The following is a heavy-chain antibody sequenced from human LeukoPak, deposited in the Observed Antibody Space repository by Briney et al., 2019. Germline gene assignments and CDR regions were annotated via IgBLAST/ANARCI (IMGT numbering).Heavy chain of an antibody. CDR1: GGSFNDYY. J-gene: IGHJ4*02. D-gene: IGHD2-21*01. Sequence: PSETLSLTCAVYGGSFNDYYWNWIRQPPGKGLEWIGEINLRGSTTYNPSLKSRVTISVDTSKNQFSLKLSSVTAADTAVYYCARGGALPVAIFDYWGQGTLVTVSS. CDR2: INLRGST. V-gene: IGHV4-34*01. CDR3: ARGGALPVAIFDY.